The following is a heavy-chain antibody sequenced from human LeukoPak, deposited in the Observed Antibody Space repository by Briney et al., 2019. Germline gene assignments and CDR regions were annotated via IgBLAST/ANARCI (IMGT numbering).Heavy chain of an antibody. CDR2: ISSSSSYI. Sequence: GGSLRLSCAASGFTFSSYSMNWVRQAPGKGLEWVSSISSSSSYIYYADSVKGRFTISRDNAKNSLYLQMNSLRAEDTAVYYCARDSYCGGDCYRINWYFDLWGRGTLVTVSS. V-gene: IGHV3-21*04. CDR3: ARDSYCGGDCYRINWYFDL. J-gene: IGHJ2*01. CDR1: GFTFSSYS. D-gene: IGHD2-21*02.